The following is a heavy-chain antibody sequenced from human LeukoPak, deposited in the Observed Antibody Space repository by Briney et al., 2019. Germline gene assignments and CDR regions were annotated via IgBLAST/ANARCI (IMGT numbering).Heavy chain of an antibody. CDR1: GYTFTSYY. V-gene: IGHV1-46*03. J-gene: IGHJ5*02. D-gene: IGHD6-19*01. CDR2: INPSGGST. CDR3: ATDLGAGTPWQFDP. Sequence: ASVKVACKASGYTFTSYYMHWVRQAPGQGLEWMGIINPSGGSTSYAQKFQGRVTMTRDTSTSTVYMELSSLRSEDTAVYYCATDLGAGTPWQFDPCGQGTLVTVSS.